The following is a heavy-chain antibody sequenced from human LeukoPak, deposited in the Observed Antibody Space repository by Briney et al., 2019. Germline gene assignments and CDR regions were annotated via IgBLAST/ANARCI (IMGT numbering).Heavy chain of an antibody. D-gene: IGHD2/OR15-2a*01. CDR3: AKDSAKKYDDY. CDR1: GFTFSSYS. CDR2: ISGSDGST. V-gene: IGHV3-23*01. J-gene: IGHJ4*02. Sequence: GGSLRLSCVASGFTFSSYSMNWVRQAPGKGLEWVSGISGSDGSTNYADSVKGRFTISRENSKNTLYLQMNSLRAEDTAVYYCAKDSAKKYDDYWGQGTLVTVSS.